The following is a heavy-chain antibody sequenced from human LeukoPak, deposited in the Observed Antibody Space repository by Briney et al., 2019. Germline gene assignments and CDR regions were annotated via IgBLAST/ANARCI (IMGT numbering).Heavy chain of an antibody. Sequence: GGSLTLSCEASGFTFSGNWMCWVRQAPGKGLEWVASINPDGSQKLYVDSVKGRFTISRDNTKGSLYLQMNSLGAEDTAMYYCAKLLGTVTTYDSWGQGTRATVSS. J-gene: IGHJ4*02. CDR1: GFTFSGNW. CDR2: INPDGSQK. V-gene: IGHV3-7*01. D-gene: IGHD2/OR15-2a*01. CDR3: AKLLGTVTTYDS.